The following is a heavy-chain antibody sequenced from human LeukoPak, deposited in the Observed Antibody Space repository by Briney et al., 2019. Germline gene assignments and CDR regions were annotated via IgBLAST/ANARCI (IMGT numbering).Heavy chain of an antibody. CDR3: AREAAAGIDY. CDR1: GFTFSDYS. D-gene: IGHD6-13*01. CDR2: IDISSRSI. Sequence: GGSLRLSCAASGFTFSDYSMNWVRQAPGKGLEWVSYIDISSRSIFYADSVKGRFTISRDNAKNSLYLQMNSLRDEDTAVYYCAREAAAGIDYWGQGTLVTASS. J-gene: IGHJ4*02. V-gene: IGHV3-48*02.